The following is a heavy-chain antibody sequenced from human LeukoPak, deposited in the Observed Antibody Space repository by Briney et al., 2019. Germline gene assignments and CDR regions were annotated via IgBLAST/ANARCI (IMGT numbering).Heavy chain of an antibody. CDR2: INSDGSGT. CDR1: GFTFSSYW. D-gene: IGHD5-12*01. J-gene: IGHJ5*02. Sequence: GGSLRLSCAASGFTFSSYWMHWVRQAPGKGLVWVSRINSDGSGTSYADSVKGRFTISRDNAKNTLYLQMNSLRAEDTAVYYSARGWLRSSWFAPGGQGTLVTVP. V-gene: IGHV3-74*01. CDR3: ARGWLRSSWFAP.